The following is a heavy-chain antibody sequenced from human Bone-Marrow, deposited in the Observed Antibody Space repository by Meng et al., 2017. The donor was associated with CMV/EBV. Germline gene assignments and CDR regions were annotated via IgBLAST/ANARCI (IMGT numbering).Heavy chain of an antibody. CDR2: ISWDGGST. Sequence: GESLKISCAASGFTFDDYAMHWVRQAPGKGLEWVSLISWDGGSTYYADSVKGRFTISRDNSKNSLYLQMNSLRAEDTAVYYCARQYVAGGYFYYGMDVWGQGTTVTVSS. CDR1: GFTFDDYA. D-gene: IGHD3-10*01. J-gene: IGHJ6*02. V-gene: IGHV3-43D*03. CDR3: ARQYVAGGYFYYGMDV.